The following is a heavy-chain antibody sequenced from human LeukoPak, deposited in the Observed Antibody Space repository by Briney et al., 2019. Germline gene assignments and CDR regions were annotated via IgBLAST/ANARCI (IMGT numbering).Heavy chain of an antibody. CDR3: ARQGGDYSRFDY. V-gene: IGHV3-74*03. D-gene: IGHD4-11*01. Sequence: PGGSLRLSCAASGFTFSSYWMHWVRQAPGKGLVWVSRIKSDGSDTTYADSVKGRFTISRDNAKNMLYLQMNSLRAEDTAVYYCARQGGDYSRFDYWGQGTLVTVSS. CDR2: IKSDGSDT. CDR1: GFTFSSYW. J-gene: IGHJ4*02.